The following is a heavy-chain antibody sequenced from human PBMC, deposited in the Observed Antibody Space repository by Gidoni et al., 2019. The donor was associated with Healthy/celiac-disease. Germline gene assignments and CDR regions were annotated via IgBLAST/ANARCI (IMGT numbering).Heavy chain of an antibody. J-gene: IGHJ4*02. CDR1: GGSISSYY. Sequence: QVQLQESGPGLVKPSETLSLTCTVSGGSISSYYWSWIRQPPGTGLEWIGYIYYSGSTNYNPSLKSRVTISVDTSKNQFSLKLSSVTAADTAVYYCATGVDTAMVLYYWGQGTLVTVSS. D-gene: IGHD5-18*01. CDR2: IYYSGST. CDR3: ATGVDTAMVLYY. V-gene: IGHV4-59*01.